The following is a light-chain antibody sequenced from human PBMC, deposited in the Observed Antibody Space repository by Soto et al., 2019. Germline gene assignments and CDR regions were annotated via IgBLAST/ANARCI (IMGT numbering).Light chain of an antibody. V-gene: IGKV3-11*01. J-gene: IGKJ3*01. CDR3: QQRSNWPLT. Sequence: EIVLTQSPDTLSLSPGESATLSCRASQGIGRYLTWFQQKPGQAPRLLIYDASTRPTGIPARFSDSGSGTDFTLTISSLEPEDFAVYYCQQRSNWPLTFGPGTKVEIK. CDR1: QGIGRY. CDR2: DAS.